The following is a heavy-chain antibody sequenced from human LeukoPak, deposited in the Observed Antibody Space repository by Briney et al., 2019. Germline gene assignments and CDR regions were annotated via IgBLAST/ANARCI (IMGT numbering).Heavy chain of an antibody. Sequence: GGSLRLSCAASGFTFSDYYMSWIRQAPGKGLEWVSYISSSGSTIYYADSVKGRFTISRDNAKNALYLQMNSLRAEDTAVYYCARERDANYYDSSGYYSIRDYWGQGTLVTVSS. CDR1: GFTFSDYY. J-gene: IGHJ4*02. D-gene: IGHD3-22*01. CDR3: ARERDANYYDSSGYYSIRDY. V-gene: IGHV3-11*04. CDR2: ISSSGSTI.